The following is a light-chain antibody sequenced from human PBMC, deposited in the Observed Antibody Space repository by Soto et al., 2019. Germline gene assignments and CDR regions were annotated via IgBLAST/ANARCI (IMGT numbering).Light chain of an antibody. CDR2: RAS. J-gene: IGKJ4*01. CDR1: QSVSSSY. V-gene: IGKV3-20*01. CDR3: QQYGSSPLT. Sequence: EIVLTQSPCTLSSSPGERATLSCGASQSVSSSYLAWYQQKHGQAPKVVIYRASSRATGIPDRFSGSGYGTDFNLTISRLETEDFAVYYCQQYGSSPLTFGGGTKVDIK.